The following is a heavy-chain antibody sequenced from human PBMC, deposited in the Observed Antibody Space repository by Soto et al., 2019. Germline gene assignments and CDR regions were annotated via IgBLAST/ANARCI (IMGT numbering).Heavy chain of an antibody. J-gene: IGHJ5*02. CDR3: ARDLRGQGSGRFDP. Sequence: QVQLQESGPGLVKPSQTLSLTCTVSGDSITSGGYYWTWIRQYPGKGLEYIGCIYYSGVTYYNPSLKSRVTISVDTSTNQFSLKLSSVTAADTAMYYCARDLRGQGSGRFDPWGQGTLVTVSS. CDR1: GDSITSGGYY. D-gene: IGHD3-10*01. V-gene: IGHV4-31*03. CDR2: IYYSGVT.